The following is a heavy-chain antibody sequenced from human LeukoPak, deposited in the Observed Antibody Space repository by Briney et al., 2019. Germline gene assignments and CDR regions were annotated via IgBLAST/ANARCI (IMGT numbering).Heavy chain of an antibody. J-gene: IGHJ4*02. CDR1: GFTFSIYW. V-gene: IGHV3-74*01. CDR2: INSDGSST. Sequence: GGSLRLSCAASGFTFSIYWMHWVRQAPGKGLVWVSRINSDGSSTSYADSVKGRFTISRDNAKNTLFLQMNSLRVEDTAVYYCARDSLEWPVYLDSWGQGTLVTVSS. D-gene: IGHD3-3*01. CDR3: ARDSLEWPVYLDS.